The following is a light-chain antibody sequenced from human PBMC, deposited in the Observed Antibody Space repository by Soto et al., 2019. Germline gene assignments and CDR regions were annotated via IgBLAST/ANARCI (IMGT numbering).Light chain of an antibody. Sequence: DIQMTHSPATLSASVGYRFTITCRASQTISSWLAWYQKKKGKAPKLLIYKASTLKSGVPSRLRGSGYGTELTLTISSVQTDDFATYYCQHYNSYSEAFGHGTKVDIK. CDR3: QHYNSYSEA. J-gene: IGKJ1*01. V-gene: IGKV1-5*03. CDR2: KAS. CDR1: QTISSW.